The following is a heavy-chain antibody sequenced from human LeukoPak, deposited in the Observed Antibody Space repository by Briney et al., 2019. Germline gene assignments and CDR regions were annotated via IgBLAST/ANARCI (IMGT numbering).Heavy chain of an antibody. CDR2: IDWDDDK. V-gene: IGHV2-70*11. CDR1: GFSLSTSGMC. J-gene: IGHJ4*02. Sequence: SGPALVHPTPTLTLTCTFSGFSLSTSGMCVSWIRQPPVKALEWLARIDWDDDKYYSTSLKTRLTISKDTSKNQVVLTMTNMDPVDTATYYCARQRITMVRGVPFDYWGQGTLVTVSS. CDR3: ARQRITMVRGVPFDY. D-gene: IGHD3-10*01.